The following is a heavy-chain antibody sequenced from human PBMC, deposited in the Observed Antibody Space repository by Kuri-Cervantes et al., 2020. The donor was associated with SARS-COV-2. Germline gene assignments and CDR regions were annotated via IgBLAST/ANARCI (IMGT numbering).Heavy chain of an antibody. CDR1: GYTLTELS. J-gene: IGHJ5*02. Sequence: ASVKVSCKVSGYTLTELSMHWVRQAPGKGLEWMGGFDPEDGETIYAQKFQDRVTLTRDTSTSTVYMELTSIKSQDTAIYYCSRGRDDGSGRRSRGWFDPWGQGTLVTVSS. D-gene: IGHD3-10*01. CDR2: FDPEDGET. V-gene: IGHV1-24*01. CDR3: SRGRDDGSGRRSRGWFDP.